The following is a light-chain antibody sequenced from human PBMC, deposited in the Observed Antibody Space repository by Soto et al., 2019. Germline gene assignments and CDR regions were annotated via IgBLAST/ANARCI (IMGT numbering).Light chain of an antibody. CDR1: QSVSSN. Sequence: EIVMTQSPATLSVSPGERATLSCRASQSVSSNLAWYQQKPGLAPRLLIYGASTRATGIPVRFSGSGSGTEFTLTISSLQSEDFAIYYCQQYNDWPPFTFGPGTKVDI. CDR3: QQYNDWPPFT. V-gene: IGKV3-15*01. J-gene: IGKJ3*01. CDR2: GAS.